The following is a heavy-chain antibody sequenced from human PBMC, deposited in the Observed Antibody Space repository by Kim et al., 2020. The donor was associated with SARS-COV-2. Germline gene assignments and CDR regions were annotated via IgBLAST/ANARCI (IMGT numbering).Heavy chain of an antibody. CDR1: GFTLSDYY. Sequence: GGSLRLSCAASGFTLSDYYMSWIRQAPGKGLEWVAYISSSSGYTNYADAVKGRFTISRDNAETSMYLQMSSLRVDDTALYYCARRVLADAFGNGGQRTL. CDR3: ARRVLADAFGN. V-gene: IGHV3-11*03. J-gene: IGHJ3*02. CDR2: ISSSSGYT. D-gene: IGHD2-8*02.